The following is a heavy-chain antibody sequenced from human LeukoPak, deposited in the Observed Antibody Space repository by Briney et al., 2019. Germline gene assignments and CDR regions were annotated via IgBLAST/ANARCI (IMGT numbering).Heavy chain of an antibody. CDR2: IIPIFGTA. D-gene: IGHD7-27*01. CDR1: GGIFSSYA. Sequence: GASVKVSCKASGGIFSSYAISWVRQAPGQGLVWMGGIIPIFGTANYAQKFQGRVTSTADESTSTAYMELSSLRSEDTAVYYCARQTGDNYYYYMDVWGKGTTVTVSS. J-gene: IGHJ6*03. V-gene: IGHV1-69*13. CDR3: ARQTGDNYYYYMDV.